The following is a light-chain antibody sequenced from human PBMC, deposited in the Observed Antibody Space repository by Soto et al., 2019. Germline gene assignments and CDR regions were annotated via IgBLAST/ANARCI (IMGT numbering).Light chain of an antibody. CDR1: QSISSY. V-gene: IGKV1-39*01. CDR3: QQANSFPLT. J-gene: IGKJ3*01. CDR2: AAS. Sequence: DIQMTQSPSSLSASVGDRVTITCRAGQSISSYLNWYQQKPGKAPKLLIYAASSLQSGVPSRFSGSGSGTDFTLTISSLQPEDFATYYCQQANSFPLTFGPGTKVDFK.